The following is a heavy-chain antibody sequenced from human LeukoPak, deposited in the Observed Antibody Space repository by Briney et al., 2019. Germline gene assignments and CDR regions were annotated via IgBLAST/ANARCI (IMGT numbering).Heavy chain of an antibody. V-gene: IGHV1-18*01. J-gene: IGHJ6*02. D-gene: IGHD3-3*01. CDR1: GYTFTNYG. Sequence: ASVKVSCEASGYTFTNYGLTWVRQAPGQGLEWMGWITAYNGNTNYAQKFQGRVTMTTDTPTSTAYMELRSLRSDDTAVYYCAREEWGPQGINYYYGMDVWGQGTTVTVSS. CDR2: ITAYNGNT. CDR3: AREEWGPQGINYYYGMDV.